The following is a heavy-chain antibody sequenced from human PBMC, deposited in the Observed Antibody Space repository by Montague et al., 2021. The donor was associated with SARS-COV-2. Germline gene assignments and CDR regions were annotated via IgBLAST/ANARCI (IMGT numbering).Heavy chain of an antibody. CDR3: ARDGGLRYFDWLFQSDYYYYYGMDV. CDR1: GFTFSSYW. CDR2: IKQDGSEK. Sequence: SLRLSCAASGFTFSSYWMSWVRQAPGKGLEWVANIKQDGSEKYYVDSVKGRFTISRDNAKNSLYLQMNSLRAEDTAVYYRARDGGLRYFDWLFQSDYYYYYGMDVWGQGTTVTVSS. D-gene: IGHD3-9*01. V-gene: IGHV3-7*01. J-gene: IGHJ6*02.